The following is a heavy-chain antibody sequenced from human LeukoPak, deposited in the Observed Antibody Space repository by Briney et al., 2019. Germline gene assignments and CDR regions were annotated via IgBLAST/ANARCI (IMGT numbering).Heavy chain of an antibody. J-gene: IGHJ5*02. D-gene: IGHD6-13*01. V-gene: IGHV3-21*01. CDR3: ARGSIAAADYNWFDP. CDR1: GFTFSSYS. CDR2: ISSSSSYI. Sequence: GGSLRLSCAASGFTFSSYSMNWVRRAPGKGLEWVSSISSSSSYIYYADSVKGRFTISRDNAKNSLYLQMNSLRAEDTAVYYCARGSIAAADYNWFDPWGQGTLVTVSS.